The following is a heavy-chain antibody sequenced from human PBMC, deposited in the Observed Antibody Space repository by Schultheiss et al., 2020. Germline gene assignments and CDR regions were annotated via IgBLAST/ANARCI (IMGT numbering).Heavy chain of an antibody. J-gene: IGHJ6*04. CDR2: IYSGGST. V-gene: IGHV3-53*01. D-gene: IGHD6-6*01. Sequence: GGSLRLSCAASGFTVSSNYMSWVRQAPGKGLEWVSVIYSGGSTYYADSVKGRFTISRDNSKNTLYLQMNSLRAEDTAVYYCARGEYSSSRSGYYYYGMDVWGKGTTVTGSS. CDR3: ARGEYSSSRSGYYYYGMDV. CDR1: GFTVSSNY.